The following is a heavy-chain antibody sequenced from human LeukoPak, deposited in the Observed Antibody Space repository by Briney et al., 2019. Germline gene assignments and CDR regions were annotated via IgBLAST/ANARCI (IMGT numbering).Heavy chain of an antibody. J-gene: IGHJ4*02. V-gene: IGHV3-7*01. CDR1: GFTFNNYW. CDR2: IKQDGSEN. Sequence: GGSLRLSCAASGFTFNNYWMTWVRQAPGKGLEWVANIKQDGSENYYVDSVRGRFTISRDNAKDSLYLQMNSLRAEDTAVYYCARALTTLTYEGYWGQGTLVTVSS. D-gene: IGHD1-1*01. CDR3: ARALTTLTYEGY.